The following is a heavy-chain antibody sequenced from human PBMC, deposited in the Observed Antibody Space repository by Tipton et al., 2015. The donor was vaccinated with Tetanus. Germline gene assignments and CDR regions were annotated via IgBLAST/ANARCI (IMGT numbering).Heavy chain of an antibody. Sequence: SLRLSCVASGFTFSAFGMHWVRQAPGKGLEWVAVIWHDGSNEYYADSVKGRFTISRDTPKNTVYLQVTSLRVEDTAIYYCARSSGFENSGYHVPPDFWGQGTLVTVSS. D-gene: IGHD3-22*01. J-gene: IGHJ4*02. CDR2: IWHDGSNE. V-gene: IGHV3-33*01. CDR3: ARSSGFENSGYHVPPDF. CDR1: GFTFSAFG.